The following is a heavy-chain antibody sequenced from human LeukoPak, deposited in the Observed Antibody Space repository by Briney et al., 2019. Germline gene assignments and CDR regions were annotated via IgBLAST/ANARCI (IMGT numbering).Heavy chain of an antibody. CDR1: GFTFSSYA. CDR2: IWYDGSNK. CDR3: ARDSGYYDSSGYYFDY. J-gene: IGHJ4*02. D-gene: IGHD3-22*01. V-gene: IGHV3-33*08. Sequence: PGRSLRLSCAASGFTFSSYAMHWVRQAPGKGLEWVAVIWYDGSNKYYADSVKGRFAISRDNSKNTLYLQMNSLRAEDTAVYYCARDSGYYDSSGYYFDYWGQGTLVTVSS.